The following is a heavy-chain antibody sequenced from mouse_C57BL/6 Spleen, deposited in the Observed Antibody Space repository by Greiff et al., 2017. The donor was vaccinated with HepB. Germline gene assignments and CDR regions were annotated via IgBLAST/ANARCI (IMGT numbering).Heavy chain of an antibody. CDR1: GYTFTSYW. CDR2: IDPSDSYT. CDR3: ARSSSGCNSFDY. Sequence: QVQLQQPGAELVMPGASVKLSCKASGYTFTSYWMHWVKQRPGQGLEWIGEIDPSDSYTNYNQKFKGKSTLTVDKSSSTAYMQLSSLTSEDSAVYYCARSSSGCNSFDYWGQGTTLTVSS. V-gene: IGHV1-69*01. J-gene: IGHJ2*01. D-gene: IGHD6-1*01.